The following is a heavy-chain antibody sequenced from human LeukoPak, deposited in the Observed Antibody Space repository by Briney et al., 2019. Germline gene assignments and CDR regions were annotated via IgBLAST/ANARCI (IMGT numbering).Heavy chain of an antibody. Sequence: ASVKVSCKASGYTFTSYAMNWVRQAPGQGLEWMGWINPNSGGTNYAQKFQGRVTMTRDTSISTAYMELSRLRSDDTAVYYCARSITMTHIDYWGQGTLVTVSS. J-gene: IGHJ4*02. D-gene: IGHD3-22*01. CDR1: GYTFTSYA. V-gene: IGHV1-2*02. CDR3: ARSITMTHIDY. CDR2: INPNSGGT.